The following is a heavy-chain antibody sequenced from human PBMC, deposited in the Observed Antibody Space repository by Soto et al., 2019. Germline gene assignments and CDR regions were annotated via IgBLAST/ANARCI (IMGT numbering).Heavy chain of an antibody. CDR2: IHPSSGGT. CDR3: AREMGVIGAPGYTWFDP. D-gene: IGHD1-26*01. V-gene: IGHV1-2*02. Sequence: ASVKVSCKASGYTFSDYYVHWVREAPGQGLEWMGWIHPSSGGTIYTQRFQGRVTMTRDTSISTVYMELSRLTSDDTAVYYCAREMGVIGAPGYTWFDPWGQGALVTVSS. J-gene: IGHJ5*02. CDR1: GYTFSDYY.